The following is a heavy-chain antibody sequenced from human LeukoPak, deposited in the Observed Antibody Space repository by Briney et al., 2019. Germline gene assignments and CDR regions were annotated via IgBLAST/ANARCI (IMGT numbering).Heavy chain of an antibody. V-gene: IGHV3-20*04. CDR2: INWNGGST. CDR1: GFXFDDYG. CDR3: ARERTYYYDSSPDYFDY. D-gene: IGHD3-22*01. Sequence: PGGSLRLSCAASGFXFDDYGMSWVRQAPGKGLEWVSGINWNGGSTGYADSVKGRFTISRDNAKNSLYLQMNSLRAGDTALYYCARERTYYYDSSPDYFDYWGQGTLVTVSS. J-gene: IGHJ4*02.